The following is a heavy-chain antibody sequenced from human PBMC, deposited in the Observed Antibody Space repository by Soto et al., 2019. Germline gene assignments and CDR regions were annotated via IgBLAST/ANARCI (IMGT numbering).Heavy chain of an antibody. CDR1: GFTVSSHY. CDR3: AKEADISGYHPDY. D-gene: IGHD3-22*01. J-gene: IGHJ4*02. V-gene: IGHV3-23*01. Sequence: GGSLRLSCAASGFTVSSHYMSWVRQAPGRGLEWVSVISGSGGSTHYADSVKGRSTISRDNSKNTLYLQVNSLRAEGTAVYYCAKEADISGYHPDYWGQGTQVTVSS. CDR2: ISGSGGST.